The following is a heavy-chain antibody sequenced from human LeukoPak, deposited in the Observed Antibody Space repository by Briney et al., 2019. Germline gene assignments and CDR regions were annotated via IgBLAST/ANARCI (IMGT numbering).Heavy chain of an antibody. D-gene: IGHD7-27*01. CDR3: ARDINWGQVDY. J-gene: IGHJ4*02. CDR1: GFTFSGHW. V-gene: IGHV3-74*01. Sequence: GGSLRLSCAASGFTFSGHWMYWLRQAPGKGLAWVSRINGDGSATNYAGSMKGRFTISRDNAKNILYLQMNSLREDDTAIYYCARDINWGQVDYWGQGTLVTVSS. CDR2: INGDGSAT.